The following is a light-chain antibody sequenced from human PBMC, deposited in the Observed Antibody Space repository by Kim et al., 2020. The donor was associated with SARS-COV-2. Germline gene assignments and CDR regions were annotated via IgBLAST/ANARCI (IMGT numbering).Light chain of an antibody. CDR2: AAS. CDR3: QQSYSTPYT. Sequence: SASVGDRVTITCRASQSISSYLNCYQQKPGKAPKFLIYAASSLQSGVPSRFSGSGSGTDFTLTISSLQPEDFATYYCQQSYSTPYTFGQGTKLEI. CDR1: QSISSY. V-gene: IGKV1-39*01. J-gene: IGKJ2*01.